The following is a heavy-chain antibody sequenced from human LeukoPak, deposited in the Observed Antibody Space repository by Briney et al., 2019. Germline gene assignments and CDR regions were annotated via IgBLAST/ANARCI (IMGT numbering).Heavy chain of an antibody. CDR1: GFTFSSYE. V-gene: IGHV3-30*03. Sequence: GGSLRLSCAGSGFTFSSYEMNWVRQAPGKGLEWVAVISNDGSNKDYVDSVKGRFTISRDNPKNTVYLQMNSLRAEDTAVYYCARVRAVAGTKVLYYFDYWGQGTLVTVSS. J-gene: IGHJ4*02. D-gene: IGHD6-19*01. CDR2: ISNDGSNK. CDR3: ARVRAVAGTKVLYYFDY.